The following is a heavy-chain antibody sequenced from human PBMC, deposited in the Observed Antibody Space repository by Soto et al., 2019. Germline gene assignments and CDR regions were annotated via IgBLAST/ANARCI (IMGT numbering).Heavy chain of an antibody. V-gene: IGHV3-23*01. CDR3: AKEYTYGSSPMVES. Sequence: PGGSLRLSCAASGFTFSSQAMSWVRQAPGKGLEWVSAISGSGANIYYADSVKGRFTVSRDNSKNTLYLQMNSLRADDTAIYYCAKEYTYGSSPMVESWGQGTLVTVSS. J-gene: IGHJ5*01. CDR2: ISGSGANI. CDR1: GFTFSSQA. D-gene: IGHD5-18*01.